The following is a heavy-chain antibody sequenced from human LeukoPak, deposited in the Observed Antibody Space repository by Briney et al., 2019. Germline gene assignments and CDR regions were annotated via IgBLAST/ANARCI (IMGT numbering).Heavy chain of an antibody. CDR1: GFTFSSYA. CDR3: ARAAYSSTWYSRYFDL. J-gene: IGHJ2*01. CDR2: ISGSGGST. D-gene: IGHD6-13*01. V-gene: IGHV3-23*01. Sequence: GGSLRLSCAASGFTFSSYAMSWVRQAPGKGLEWVSAISGSGGSTYYADSVKGRFTISRDNSKNTLYLQMNSLRAGDTAVYYCARAAYSSTWYSRYFDLWGRGTLVTVSS.